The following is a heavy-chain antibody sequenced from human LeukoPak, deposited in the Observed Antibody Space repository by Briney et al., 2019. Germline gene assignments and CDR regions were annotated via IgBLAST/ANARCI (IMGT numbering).Heavy chain of an antibody. V-gene: IGHV3-73*01. J-gene: IGHJ3*02. CDR1: GFTFSGSA. CDR3: TRHLYYYNSSGYPDAFDI. CDR2: IRSKANSYAT. Sequence: GGSLRLSCAASGFTFSGSAMHWVRQASGKGLEWVGRIRSKANSYATAYAASVKGRFTISRDDSKNTAYLQMNSLKTEDTAVYYCTRHLYYYNSSGYPDAFDIWGQGTMVAVSS. D-gene: IGHD3-22*01.